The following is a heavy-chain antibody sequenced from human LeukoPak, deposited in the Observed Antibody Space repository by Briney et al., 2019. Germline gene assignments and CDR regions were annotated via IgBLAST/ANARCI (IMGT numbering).Heavy chain of an antibody. D-gene: IGHD3-10*01. CDR2: INPNSGGT. CDR3: ARDLVTMVRGVDGYGMDV. Sequence: ASVKVSCKASGYTFTGYYMHWVRQAPGQGLEWMGWINPNSGGTNYAQKLQGRVTMTRDTSISTAYMELSRLRSDDTAVYYCARDLVTMVRGVDGYGMDVWGQGTTVTVSS. CDR1: GYTFTGYY. J-gene: IGHJ6*02. V-gene: IGHV1-2*02.